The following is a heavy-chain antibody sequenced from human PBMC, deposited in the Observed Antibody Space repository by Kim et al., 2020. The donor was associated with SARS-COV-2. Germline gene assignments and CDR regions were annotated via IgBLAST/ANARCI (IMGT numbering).Heavy chain of an antibody. D-gene: IGHD2-8*01. CDR3: ARGGTNTRTTWFDP. CDR2: INPNSGGT. CDR1: GYTFAGYY. Sequence: ASVKVSCKASGYTFAGYYMHWVRQAPGQGLEWMGWINPNSGGTKYAQKFQGRVTMTRDTSISTAYMELSGLRSDDTAVYYCARGGTNTRTTWFDPWGQGTLVTVSS. J-gene: IGHJ5*02. V-gene: IGHV1-2*02.